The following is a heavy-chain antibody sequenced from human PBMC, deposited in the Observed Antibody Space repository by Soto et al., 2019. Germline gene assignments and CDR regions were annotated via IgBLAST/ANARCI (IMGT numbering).Heavy chain of an antibody. V-gene: IGHV1-69*12. CDR2: IIPIFGTA. CDR3: ARPKDQPRDGYNNFDY. Sequence: QVQLVQSGAEVKKPGSSVKVSCKASGGTFSSYAISWVRQAPGQGLEWMGGIIPIFGTANYAQKFQGRVTITADESTSTAYMELSSLRSEDSAVYYCARPKDQPRDGYNNFDYWGQGTLVTVSS. CDR1: GGTFSSYA. J-gene: IGHJ4*02. D-gene: IGHD5-12*01.